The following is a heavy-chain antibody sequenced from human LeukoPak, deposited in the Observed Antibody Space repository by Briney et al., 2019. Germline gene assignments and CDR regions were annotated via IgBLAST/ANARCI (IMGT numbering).Heavy chain of an antibody. CDR1: GFTFSDHY. Sequence: GGSLRLSCAASGFTFSDHYMDWVRQAPGKGLEWVGRARDRAHSYTTEYAASVKGRFTVSRDDSKNSLYLQMNSLKTEDTAVYYCARGTVLVGATRFFEHWGQGTLVTVSS. CDR2: ARDRAHSYTT. D-gene: IGHD1-26*01. V-gene: IGHV3-72*01. J-gene: IGHJ4*02. CDR3: ARGTVLVGATRFFEH.